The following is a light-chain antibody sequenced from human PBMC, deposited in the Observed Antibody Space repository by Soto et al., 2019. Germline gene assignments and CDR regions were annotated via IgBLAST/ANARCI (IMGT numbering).Light chain of an antibody. CDR1: SSNIGAGYD. J-gene: IGLJ2*01. CDR2: GNS. Sequence: QSVLTQPPSVSGAPGQRVTISCTGSSSNIGAGYDVHWYQQLPGTAPKLLIYGNSNRPSGVPDRFSGSKSANLATLTISRVEAGDEADYYCQVWDSGSAHVVFGGGTNLTVL. V-gene: IGLV1-40*01. CDR3: QVWDSGSAHVV.